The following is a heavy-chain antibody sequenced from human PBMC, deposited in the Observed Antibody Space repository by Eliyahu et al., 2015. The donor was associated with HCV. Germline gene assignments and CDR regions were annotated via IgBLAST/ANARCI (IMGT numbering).Heavy chain of an antibody. D-gene: IGHD3-16*01. J-gene: IGHJ4*02. CDR3: ARGGRRIMITFGAPKPYFDY. CDR1: GYTFTXYY. CDR2: INPSGGST. Sequence: QVQLVQSGAEGKKPGASVKVSCKASGYTFTXYYMHWXXQAPGQGLEWXGIINPSGGSTSYAQKFQGRVTMTRDTSTSTVYMELSSLRSEDTAVYYCARGGRRIMITFGAPKPYFDYWGQGTLVTVSS. V-gene: IGHV1-46*03.